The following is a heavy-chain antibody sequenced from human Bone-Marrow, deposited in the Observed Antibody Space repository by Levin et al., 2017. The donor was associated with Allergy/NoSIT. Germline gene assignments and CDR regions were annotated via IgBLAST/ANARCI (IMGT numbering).Heavy chain of an antibody. CDR3: ARATNHYYGSGFDY. D-gene: IGHD3-10*01. CDR1: GFSLSTSGMC. CDR2: IDWDDDK. J-gene: IGHJ4*02. V-gene: IGHV2-70*11. Sequence: RMSGPTLVKPTQTLTLTCTFSGFSLSTSGMCVSWIRQPPGKALEWLARIDWDDDKYYSTSLKTRLIISKDTSKNQVVLTMTNMDPVDTATYYCARATNHYYGSGFDYWGQGTLVTVSS.